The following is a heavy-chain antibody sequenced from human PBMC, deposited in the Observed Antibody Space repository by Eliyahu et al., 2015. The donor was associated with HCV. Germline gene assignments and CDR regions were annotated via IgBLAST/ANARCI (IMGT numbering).Heavy chain of an antibody. D-gene: IGHD2-2*01. Sequence: EVQLVQSGAEVKKPGESLKISCKGSGYSFTSYWIAWVRQMPGXGLEWMGVIWPGDSDTRYSPSFQGQVIISADKSINTAYLQWSSLEASDTAIYFCARWGTIGSRYFDYWGQGTLVTVSS. CDR1: GYSFTSYW. V-gene: IGHV5-51*01. J-gene: IGHJ4*02. CDR3: ARWGTIGSRYFDY. CDR2: IWPGDSDT.